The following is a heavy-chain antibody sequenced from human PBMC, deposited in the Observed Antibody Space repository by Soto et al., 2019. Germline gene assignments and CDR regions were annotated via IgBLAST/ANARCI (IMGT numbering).Heavy chain of an antibody. J-gene: IGHJ4*02. CDR2: ISSSSSYI. Sequence: GGSLRLSCAASGFTFSSYSMNWVRQAPGKGLEWVSSISSSSSYIYYAASVKGRITISRDNAKNSLFLQMNSLRAEDTAVYYCARDPTSYSGYDRIQDYWGQGTLVTVSS. V-gene: IGHV3-21*01. CDR1: GFTFSSYS. D-gene: IGHD5-12*01. CDR3: ARDPTSYSGYDRIQDY.